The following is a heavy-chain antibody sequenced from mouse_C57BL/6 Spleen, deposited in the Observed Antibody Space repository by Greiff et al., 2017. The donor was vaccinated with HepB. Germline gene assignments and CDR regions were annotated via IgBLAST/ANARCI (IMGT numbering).Heavy chain of an antibody. CDR2: IDPETGGT. Sequence: QVQLQQSGAELVRPGASVTLSCKASGYTFTDYEMHWVKQTPVHGLEWIGAIDPETGGTAYNQKFKGKAILTADKSSSTAYMELRSLTSEDSAVYYCTSPYGSRFAYWGQGTLVTVSA. CDR1: GYTFTDYE. J-gene: IGHJ3*01. V-gene: IGHV1-15*01. CDR3: TSPYGSRFAY. D-gene: IGHD1-1*01.